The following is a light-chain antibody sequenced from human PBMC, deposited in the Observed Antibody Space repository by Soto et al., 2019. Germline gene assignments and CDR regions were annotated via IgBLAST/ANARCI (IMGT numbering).Light chain of an antibody. CDR3: QVRDVWPS. Sequence: EIVVTQSPVALAMSTGESAVLSCRASQSVSTSLAWYQHKPGQAPRLFIYDASKRAPRIPARFTGSGSGTDFTLTISSLEPEDIAIYYCQVRDVWPSFGQGTKVDIK. CDR2: DAS. J-gene: IGKJ1*01. V-gene: IGKV3-11*01. CDR1: QSVSTS.